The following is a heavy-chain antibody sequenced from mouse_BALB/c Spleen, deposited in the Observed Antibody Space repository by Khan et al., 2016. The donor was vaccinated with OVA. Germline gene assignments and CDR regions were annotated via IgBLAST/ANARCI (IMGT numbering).Heavy chain of an antibody. Sequence: QVQLKQSGPELVKPGASVKMSCKASGYTFTDYVMNWVKQRNGQGLEWIGQIYPGSDSTYYTENFKGKATLTADRSSSTAYMQLSNLTSEDSAVYFCARAEWDVFAYWGQGTLVTVSA. CDR1: GYTFTDYV. D-gene: IGHD4-1*01. V-gene: IGHV1-77*01. CDR2: IYPGSDST. J-gene: IGHJ3*01. CDR3: ARAEWDVFAY.